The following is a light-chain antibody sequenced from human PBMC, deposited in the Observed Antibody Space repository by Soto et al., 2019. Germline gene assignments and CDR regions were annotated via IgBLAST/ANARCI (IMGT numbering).Light chain of an antibody. CDR2: AAS. V-gene: IGKV1-39*01. Sequence: DIQMTQSPSSLSASVGDRVTITCRASQSINNYLNWYQQESGRAPKLLIYAASSLQGKVPSRFSGSVSGTDFTLTISSLQPEDFATYYCQQSYSSPWTFGQGTKVEMK. CDR1: QSINNY. J-gene: IGKJ1*01. CDR3: QQSYSSPWT.